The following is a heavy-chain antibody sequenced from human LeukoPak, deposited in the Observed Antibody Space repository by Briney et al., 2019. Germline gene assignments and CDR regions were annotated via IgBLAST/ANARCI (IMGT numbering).Heavy chain of an antibody. D-gene: IGHD3-10*01. Sequence: SETLSLTCAVYGGSFSGYYWSWIRQPPGKGLEWIGEINHSGSTNYNPSLKSRVTISVDTSKNQFSLKLSSVTAADTAVYYCARDHPSPGSLDYWGQGTLVTVSS. V-gene: IGHV4-34*09. J-gene: IGHJ4*02. CDR3: ARDHPSPGSLDY. CDR2: INHSGST. CDR1: GGSFSGYY.